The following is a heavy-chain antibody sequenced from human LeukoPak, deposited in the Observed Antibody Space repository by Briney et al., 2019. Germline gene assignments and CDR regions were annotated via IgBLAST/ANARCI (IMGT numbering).Heavy chain of an antibody. Sequence: PGRSLRLSCAASGFPFSDYGIHWVRQAPGKGLEWVGLISYDGSIKYYADSVKGRFTISRDNSKNTLYLQMNSLRAEDTAVYYCASIQQLVGSEYFQHWGQGTLVTVSS. CDR2: ISYDGSIK. D-gene: IGHD6-13*01. J-gene: IGHJ1*01. CDR3: ASIQQLVGSEYFQH. V-gene: IGHV3-30*03. CDR1: GFPFSDYG.